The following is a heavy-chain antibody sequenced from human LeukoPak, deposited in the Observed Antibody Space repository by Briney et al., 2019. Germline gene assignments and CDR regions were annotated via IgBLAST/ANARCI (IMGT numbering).Heavy chain of an antibody. Sequence: KPSEILSLTCTVSGGSISSSSYYWGWIRQPPGKELEWIGSIYYSGSTYYNPSLKSRVTISVDTSKNQFSLTVSSVTAADTAVYYCARLTWITDYWGQGTLVTVSS. CDR3: ARLTWITDY. CDR1: GGSISSSSYY. V-gene: IGHV4-39*01. D-gene: IGHD5-12*01. J-gene: IGHJ4*02. CDR2: IYYSGST.